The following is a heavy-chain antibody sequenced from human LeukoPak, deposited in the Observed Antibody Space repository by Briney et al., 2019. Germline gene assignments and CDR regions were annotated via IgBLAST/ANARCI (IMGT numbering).Heavy chain of an antibody. V-gene: IGHV1-69-2*01. CDR1: GYTFTDYY. D-gene: IGHD3-3*01. J-gene: IGHJ4*02. CDR2: VDPEDGET. CDR3: ATAVEHYDFWSGYYSIFDY. Sequence: ASVKVSCKVSGYTFTDYYMHWVQQAPGKGLEWMGLVDPEDGETIYAEKFQGRVTITADASTDTAYMELSSLRSEDTAVYYCATAVEHYDFWSGYYSIFDYWGQGTLVTVSS.